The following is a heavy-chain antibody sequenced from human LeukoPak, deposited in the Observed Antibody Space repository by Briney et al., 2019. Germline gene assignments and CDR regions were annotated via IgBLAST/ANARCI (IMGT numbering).Heavy chain of an antibody. CDR1: GFTFSSYA. V-gene: IGHV3-23*01. CDR3: AIHLVAVAGY. CDR2: ISGSGGST. Sequence: GASLRLSCAASGFTFSSYAMSWVRQAPGKGLEWVSAISGSGGSTYYADSVKGRFTISRDNSKNTLYLQMNSLRAEDTVVYYCAIHLVAVAGYWGQGTLVTVSS. D-gene: IGHD6-19*01. J-gene: IGHJ4*02.